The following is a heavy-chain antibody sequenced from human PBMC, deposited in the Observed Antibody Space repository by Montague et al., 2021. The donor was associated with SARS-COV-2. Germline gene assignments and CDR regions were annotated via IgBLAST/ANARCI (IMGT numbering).Heavy chain of an antibody. V-gene: IGHV4-59*01. CDR2: IYYSGGANYYPSRGT. Sequence: SETRSLTCTVSGDSINNYYWSWIRQSPGKGLEYIGYIYYSGGANYYPSRGTNYNPSFESRVAISLDTSKNQFSLNLSSVTTADTAVYYCARGSGYSGYALAYWGQGTLVTVSS. D-gene: IGHD5-12*01. CDR3: ARGSGYSGYALAY. J-gene: IGHJ4*02. CDR1: GDSINNYY.